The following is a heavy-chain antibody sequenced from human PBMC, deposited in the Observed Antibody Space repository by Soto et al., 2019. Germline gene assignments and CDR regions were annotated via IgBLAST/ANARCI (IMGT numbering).Heavy chain of an antibody. D-gene: IGHD3-3*01. CDR2: FDPEDGET. V-gene: IGHV1-24*01. Sequence: ASVKVSCKVSGYTLTELPMHWVRQAPGKGLEWMGGFDPEDGETIYAQKFQGRVTMTGDTSTDTAYMELSSLRSEDTAVYYCATEGVLITIFGVVTRHYYGMDVWGQGTTVTVSS. CDR3: ATEGVLITIFGVVTRHYYGMDV. CDR1: GYTLTELP. J-gene: IGHJ6*02.